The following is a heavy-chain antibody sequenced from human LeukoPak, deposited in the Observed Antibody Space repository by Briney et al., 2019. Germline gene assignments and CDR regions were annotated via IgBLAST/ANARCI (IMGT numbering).Heavy chain of an antibody. Sequence: SVKASCKASGNTFIGYWIHWVRQAPGQGLEWMGGIIPIFGTANYAQKFQGRVTITADESTSTAYMELGSLRSEDTAVYYCARVSGYSYGNFDYWGQGTLVTVSS. CDR2: IIPIFGTA. D-gene: IGHD5-18*01. CDR1: GNTFIGYW. J-gene: IGHJ4*02. V-gene: IGHV1-69*13. CDR3: ARVSGYSYGNFDY.